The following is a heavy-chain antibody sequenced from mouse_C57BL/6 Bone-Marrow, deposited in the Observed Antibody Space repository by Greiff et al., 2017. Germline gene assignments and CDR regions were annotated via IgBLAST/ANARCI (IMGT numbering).Heavy chain of an antibody. J-gene: IGHJ3*01. CDR1: GYTFTSYW. CDR3: ARRDYDWFAY. D-gene: IGHD2-4*01. CDR2: INPSNGGT. Sequence: QVQLQQPGTELVKPGASVKLSCKASGYTFTSYWMPWVKQRPGQGLEWIGTINPSNGGTNYNEKFKSQSTLSGDKSSSTAYMQLSSLTSEDSAVYYCARRDYDWFAYWGQGTLVTVSA. V-gene: IGHV1-53*01.